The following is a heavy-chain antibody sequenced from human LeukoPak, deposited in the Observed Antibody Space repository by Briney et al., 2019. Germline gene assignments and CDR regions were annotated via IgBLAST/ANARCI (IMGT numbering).Heavy chain of an antibody. Sequence: GGSLRLSCAASGFTVSSNYMSWVRQAPGKGLKWVSVIYSGGSTYYADSVKGRFTISRDNSKNTLYLQMNSLRAEDTAVYYCARDVQPFTRYGMDVWGRRTTVTVSS. CDR1: GFTVSSNY. V-gene: IGHV3-66*01. D-gene: IGHD6-13*01. J-gene: IGHJ6*02. CDR2: IYSGGST. CDR3: ARDVQPFTRYGMDV.